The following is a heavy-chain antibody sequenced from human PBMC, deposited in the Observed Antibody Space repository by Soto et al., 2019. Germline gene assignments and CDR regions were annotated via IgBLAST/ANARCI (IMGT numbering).Heavy chain of an antibody. D-gene: IGHD3-3*01. CDR2: FNPFSGAT. Sequence: QVQLVQSGAEVMKPGASVKISCETSGYIFKNYYIHWVRQAPGQGLEWMAIFNPFSGATNYEQRLQGRVTATMDMSTSTVYMELNNLRSEDTAMYYCARDLTSGDYWGQGTLISVSS. CDR1: GYIFKNYY. CDR3: ARDLTSGDY. V-gene: IGHV1-46*02. J-gene: IGHJ4*01.